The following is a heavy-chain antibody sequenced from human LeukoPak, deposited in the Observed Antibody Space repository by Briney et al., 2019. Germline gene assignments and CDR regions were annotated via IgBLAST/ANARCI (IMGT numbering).Heavy chain of an antibody. CDR3: ARGKEVITMLRGLKPGYYFDY. CDR1: GGSIGTYY. Sequence: PSETLSLTCTVSGGSIGTYYWSWIRQPPGKGLEWIGYIYYSGSTKYKSSLKSRVTISVDTSKNQFSLKLSSVTAADTAVYYCARGKEVITMLRGLKPGYYFDYWGQGTLVTVSS. CDR2: IYYSGST. V-gene: IGHV4-59*01. J-gene: IGHJ4*02. D-gene: IGHD3-10*01.